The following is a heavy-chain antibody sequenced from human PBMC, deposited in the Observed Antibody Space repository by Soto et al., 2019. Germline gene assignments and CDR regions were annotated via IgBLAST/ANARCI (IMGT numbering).Heavy chain of an antibody. CDR3: ARDLLYCGGYCYEDDFDI. D-gene: IGHD2-21*02. Sequence: QVQLVQSGGEVKKPGASVKVSCKASGYTFTTYGISCVRQAPGQGLEWMGWIGTYNGDTNYAQKRHGRVTMTTDTSTSTAYMELRSLRSDDTAVYYCARDLLYCGGYCYEDDFDIWGQGTMVTVSS. CDR2: IGTYNGDT. V-gene: IGHV1-18*01. CDR1: GYTFTTYG. J-gene: IGHJ3*02.